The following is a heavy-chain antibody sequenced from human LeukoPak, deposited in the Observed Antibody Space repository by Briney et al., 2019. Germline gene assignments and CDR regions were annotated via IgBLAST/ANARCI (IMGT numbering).Heavy chain of an antibody. V-gene: IGHV3-7*05. CDR2: IKQDGSEE. Sequence: GGSLRLSCAASGFTFTSYWMSWVRQAPGEGLEWVANIKQDGSEEHYADSVKGRLTISRDNAKNSLYLQMNSLRAEDTAVYYCARDPGDDYWGGFDFWGQGTLVTVSS. D-gene: IGHD5-24*01. J-gene: IGHJ4*02. CDR1: GFTFTSYW. CDR3: ARDPGDDYWGGFDF.